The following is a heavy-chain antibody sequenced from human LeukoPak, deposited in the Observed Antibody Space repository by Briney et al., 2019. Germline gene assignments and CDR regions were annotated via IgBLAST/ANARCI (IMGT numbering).Heavy chain of an antibody. V-gene: IGHV1-69*05. D-gene: IGHD3-10*01. J-gene: IGHJ5*02. CDR2: IIPIFGTA. CDR3: ARRTGDYYGSGTPHNWFDP. Sequence: ASVKVSCKASGGTFSSYAISWVRQAPGQGLEWMGGIIPIFGTANYAQKFQGRVTITTDESTSTAYMGLSSLRSEDTAVYYCARRTGDYYGSGTPHNWFDPWGQGTLVTVSS. CDR1: GGTFSSYA.